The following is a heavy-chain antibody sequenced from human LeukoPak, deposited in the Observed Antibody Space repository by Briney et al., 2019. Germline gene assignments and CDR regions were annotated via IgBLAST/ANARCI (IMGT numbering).Heavy chain of an antibody. CDR1: GGSISSYY. Sequence: SETLSLTCTVSGGSISSYYWSWIRQPPGKGLEWIGYIYYSGSTNYNPSLKSRVTISVDTSKNQFSLKLSSVTAADTAVYYCARELSILDAFDIWGQGTMVTVSS. CDR3: ARELSILDAFDI. J-gene: IGHJ3*02. CDR2: IYYSGST. V-gene: IGHV4-59*01.